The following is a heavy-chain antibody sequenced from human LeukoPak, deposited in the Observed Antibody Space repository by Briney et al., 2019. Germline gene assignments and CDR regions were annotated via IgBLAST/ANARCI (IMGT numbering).Heavy chain of an antibody. CDR1: GFTYSSYS. J-gene: IGHJ4*02. D-gene: IGHD3-16*02. CDR2: ISSSSSYI. CDR3: ATNLEYYDYVWGSYRPIDY. V-gene: IGHV3-21*01. Sequence: PGGSLRLSCAASGFTYSSYSMNWVRQASGKGLEWVSSISSSSSYIYYADSVKGRFTISRDNAKNSLYLQMNSLRAEDTAVYYCATNLEYYDYVWGSYRPIDYWGQGTLVTVSS.